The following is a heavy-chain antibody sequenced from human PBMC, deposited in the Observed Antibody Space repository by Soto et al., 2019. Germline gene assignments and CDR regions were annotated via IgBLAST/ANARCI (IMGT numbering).Heavy chain of an antibody. CDR2: INPDSGTT. Sequence: ASVKVSCKASGYSLTDYYIHWVRQAPGQGLEWVGWINPDSGTTKSTQKFQGRVTMTRDTSISTAYMELTRPRSDDTAVYYCARGGCTDGVCTYFFDYWGQGTLVTVSS. J-gene: IGHJ4*02. V-gene: IGHV1-2*02. CDR3: ARGGCTDGVCTYFFDY. D-gene: IGHD2-8*01. CDR1: GYSLTDYY.